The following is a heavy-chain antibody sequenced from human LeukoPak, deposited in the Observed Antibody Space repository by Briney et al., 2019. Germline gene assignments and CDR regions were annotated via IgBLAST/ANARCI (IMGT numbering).Heavy chain of an antibody. CDR1: GFTFSSYG. V-gene: IGHV3-33*01. CDR2: IWYDGSNK. Sequence: GGSLRLSCAASGFTFSSYGMHWVRQAPGKGLEWVAVIWYDGSNKYYADSVKGRFTISRDNAKNTLYLQMNSLRAEDTAVYYCARELAAHPNWFDPWGQGTLVTVSS. D-gene: IGHD6-6*01. CDR3: ARELAAHPNWFDP. J-gene: IGHJ5*02.